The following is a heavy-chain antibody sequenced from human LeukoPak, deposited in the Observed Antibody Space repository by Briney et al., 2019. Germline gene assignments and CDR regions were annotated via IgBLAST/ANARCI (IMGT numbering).Heavy chain of an antibody. J-gene: IGHJ4*02. D-gene: IGHD3-9*01. Sequence: SETLSLTCAVYGGSFSSYYWSWIRQPAGKGLEWIGRIYTSGSTNYNPSLKSRVTISVDTSKNQFSLKLSSVTAADTAVYYCARERAGGLRYFDWLPEGDFDYWGQGTLVTVSS. V-gene: IGHV4-4*07. CDR3: ARERAGGLRYFDWLPEGDFDY. CDR2: IYTSGST. CDR1: GGSFSSYY.